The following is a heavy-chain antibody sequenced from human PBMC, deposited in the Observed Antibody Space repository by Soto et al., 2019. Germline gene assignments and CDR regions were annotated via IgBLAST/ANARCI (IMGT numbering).Heavy chain of an antibody. CDR1: GYSFTSYW. Sequence: GESLKISCKGSGYSFTSYWIGWVRQMPGKGLEWMGIIYPGDSDTRYSPSFQGQVTISADKSISTAYLQWSSLKASDTAMYYCARYMAAAGTIYYYGMDVWGQGTTVTVSS. J-gene: IGHJ6*02. V-gene: IGHV5-51*01. CDR2: IYPGDSDT. D-gene: IGHD6-13*01. CDR3: ARYMAAAGTIYYYGMDV.